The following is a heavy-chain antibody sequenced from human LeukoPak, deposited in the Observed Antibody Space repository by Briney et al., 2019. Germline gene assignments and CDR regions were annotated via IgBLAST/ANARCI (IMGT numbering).Heavy chain of an antibody. CDR2: IRSKAYGGTT. D-gene: IGHD6-19*01. Sequence: LSLTCAVYGGSFSGYYWSWIRQAPGKGLEWVGFIRSKAYGGTTEYAASVKGRFTISRDDSKSIAYLQMNSLKTEDTAVYYCTRLRSTVAEKYYFDYWGQGTLVTVSS. CDR3: TRLRSTVAEKYYFDY. V-gene: IGHV3-49*03. J-gene: IGHJ4*02. CDR1: GGSFSGYY.